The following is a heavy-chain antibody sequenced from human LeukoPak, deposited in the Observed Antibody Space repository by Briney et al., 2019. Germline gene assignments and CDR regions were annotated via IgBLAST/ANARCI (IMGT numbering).Heavy chain of an antibody. CDR2: ISSSGSTI. CDR3: ARDRWEDTAMVYYYYYYGMDV. V-gene: IGHV3-11*01. Sequence: GGSLRLSCAASGFTFSDYYMSWIRQAPGKGLEWVSYISSSGSTIYYADSVKGRFTISRDNAKNSLYLQMNSLRAEDTAVYYRARDRWEDTAMVYYYYYYGMDVWGQGTTVTVSS. J-gene: IGHJ6*02. CDR1: GFTFSDYY. D-gene: IGHD5-18*01.